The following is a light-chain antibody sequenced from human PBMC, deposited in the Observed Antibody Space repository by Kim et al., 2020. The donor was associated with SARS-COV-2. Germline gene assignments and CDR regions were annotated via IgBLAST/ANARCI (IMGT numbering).Light chain of an antibody. Sequence: APRQTARNSGGGNNSGRKVLHWYQQKPGQAPVLVISYDSDRPSGIPERFSGSNSGNTATLTISRVEAGDEADYNCQVWDGITDHPVFGGGTQLTVL. V-gene: IGLV3-21*04. CDR3: QVWDGITDHPV. J-gene: IGLJ2*01. CDR1: NSGRKV. CDR2: YDS.